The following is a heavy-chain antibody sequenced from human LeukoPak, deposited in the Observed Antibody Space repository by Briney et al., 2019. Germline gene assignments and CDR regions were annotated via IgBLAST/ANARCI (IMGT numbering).Heavy chain of an antibody. CDR3: ARENVIAAAGTGDY. CDR2: IKQDGSEK. CDR1: GFTFSSYW. D-gene: IGHD6-13*01. V-gene: IGHV3-7*01. J-gene: IGHJ4*02. Sequence: GGSLRLSCAASGFTFSSYWMSWVRQAPGKGLEWVANIKQDGSEKYYVDSVKGRFTISRDNAKNSLYLQMNSLRAEDTAVYYCARENVIAAAGTGDYWGQGTLVTVSS.